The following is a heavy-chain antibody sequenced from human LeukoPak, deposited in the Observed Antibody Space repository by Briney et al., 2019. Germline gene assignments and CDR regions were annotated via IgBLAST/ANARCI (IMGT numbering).Heavy chain of an antibody. Sequence: GGSLRLSCAASGFTFSAYDLNWVRQAPGKGLEWIAHISNTDSTTYYADSVKGRFTISRDSAKNSLYLQMNSLRAEDTAVYYCARAFNYWGQGALVTVSS. CDR2: ISNTDSTT. CDR3: ARAFNY. CDR1: GFTFSAYD. J-gene: IGHJ4*02. V-gene: IGHV3-48*01.